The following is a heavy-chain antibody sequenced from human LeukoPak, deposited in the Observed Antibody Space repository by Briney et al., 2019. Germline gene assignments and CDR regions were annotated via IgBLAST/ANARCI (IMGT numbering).Heavy chain of an antibody. D-gene: IGHD1-26*01. CDR2: ISGSGGST. J-gene: IGHJ1*01. CDR1: GFTFSSYS. V-gene: IGHV3-23*01. Sequence: GGSLRLSCAASGFTFSSYSMNWVRQAPGKGLEWVSAISGSGGSTYYADSVKGRFTISRDNSKNTLYLQMNSLRAEDTAVYYCAKDWGSGSYLTAEYFQHWGQGTLVTVSS. CDR3: AKDWGSGSYLTAEYFQH.